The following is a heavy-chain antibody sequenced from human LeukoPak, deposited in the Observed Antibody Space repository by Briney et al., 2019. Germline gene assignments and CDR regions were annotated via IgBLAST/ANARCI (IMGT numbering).Heavy chain of an antibody. Sequence: GSLRLSCAASGFTFSSYAMSWVRQAPGKGLEWVSAIRGSGDRTHYADSVKGRFTISRDNSENTLYLQMNSLRAEDTAVYYCAKEILIAVAGLYSTNGGFDYWGQGTLVTVSS. V-gene: IGHV3-23*01. J-gene: IGHJ4*02. CDR3: AKEILIAVAGLYSTNGGFDY. CDR1: GFTFSSYA. CDR2: IRGSGDRT. D-gene: IGHD6-19*01.